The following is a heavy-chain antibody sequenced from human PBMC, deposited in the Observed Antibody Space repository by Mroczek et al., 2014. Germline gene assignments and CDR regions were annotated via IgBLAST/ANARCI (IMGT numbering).Heavy chain of an antibody. D-gene: IGHD5-18*01. Sequence: VQLVESGGGLVKPGGSLRLSCAASGFTFSSYSMNWVRQAPGKGLEWVSSISSSSSYIYYADSVKGRFTISRDNAKNSLYLQMNSLRAEDTAVYYCARDKRGGYSYGRTDYYYGMDVWGQGTTVTVSS. CDR3: ARDKRGGYSYGRTDYYYGMDV. V-gene: IGHV3-21*01. J-gene: IGHJ6*02. CDR2: ISSSSSYI. CDR1: GFTFSSYS.